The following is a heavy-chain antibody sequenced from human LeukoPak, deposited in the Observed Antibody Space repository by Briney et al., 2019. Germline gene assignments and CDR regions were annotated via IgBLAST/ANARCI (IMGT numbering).Heavy chain of an antibody. Sequence: ASVKVSCKASGYTFTSYNIHWVRQATGQGLEWMGWMNPKSGIADYAQNFQGRVALTRNTSISTAYMELSSLRSEDTAIYYCVTFTASGWYFFHWGQGTLVTVSS. CDR2: MNPKSGIA. CDR3: VTFTASGWYFFH. V-gene: IGHV1-8*01. D-gene: IGHD6-19*01. J-gene: IGHJ4*02. CDR1: GYTFTSYN.